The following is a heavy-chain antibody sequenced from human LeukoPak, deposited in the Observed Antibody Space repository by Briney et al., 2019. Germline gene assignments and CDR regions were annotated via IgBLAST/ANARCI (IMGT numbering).Heavy chain of an antibody. CDR3: ARGRYYGFSGDY. Sequence: PSETLSLTCAVSGDSIDIDCYYWDWIRQPPGKGLEWIVYIDYSGSTSYNPSLKSRLTLSGDTSKNQFSLRLSSVTDADTAVYYCARGRYYGFSGDYWGQGNLVTVSS. J-gene: IGHJ4*02. V-gene: IGHV4-31*11. D-gene: IGHD3-10*01. CDR2: IDYSGST. CDR1: GDSIDIDCYY.